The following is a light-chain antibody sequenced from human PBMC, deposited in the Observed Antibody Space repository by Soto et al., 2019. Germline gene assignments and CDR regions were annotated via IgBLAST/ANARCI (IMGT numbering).Light chain of an antibody. CDR3: SSYTSSSTRV. CDR2: EVS. Sequence: QSALTQPASVSGSPGQSITISCTGTSSDVGGYNYVSWYQQHPGKAPKLMIYEVSNRPSGVSNRFSGSKSGNTASLTISGLQAEDEADYSCSSYTSSSTRVFGNGTKVTVL. V-gene: IGLV2-14*01. J-gene: IGLJ1*01. CDR1: SSDVGGYNY.